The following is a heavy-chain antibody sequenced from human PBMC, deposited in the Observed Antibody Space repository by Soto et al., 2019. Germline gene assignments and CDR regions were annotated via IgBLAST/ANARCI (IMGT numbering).Heavy chain of an antibody. V-gene: IGHV3-30*18. D-gene: IGHD5-12*01. Sequence: QVQLVESGGGVVQPGRSLRLSCAASGFTFSSYGMHWVRQAPGKGLEWVAVISYDGSNKYYADSVKGRFTISRDNSKNTLYLQRNSLRAEDTAVYYCAKDRGYVDIVAESFDYWGQGTLVTVSS. CDR3: AKDRGYVDIVAESFDY. CDR1: GFTFSSYG. J-gene: IGHJ4*02. CDR2: ISYDGSNK.